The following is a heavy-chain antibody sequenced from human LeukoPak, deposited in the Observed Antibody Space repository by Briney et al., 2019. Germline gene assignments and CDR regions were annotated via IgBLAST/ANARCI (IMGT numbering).Heavy chain of an antibody. CDR2: ISYDGSNK. CDR1: GFTFSSYA. CDR3: ARDRTHPLEMATITSPDY. V-gene: IGHV3-30*04. Sequence: PGGSLRLSCAASGFTFSSYAMHWVRQAPGKELEWVAVISYDGSNKYYADSVKGRFTISRDNSKNTLYLQMNSLRAKDTAVYYCARDRTHPLEMATITSPDYWGQGTLVTVSS. D-gene: IGHD5-24*01. J-gene: IGHJ4*02.